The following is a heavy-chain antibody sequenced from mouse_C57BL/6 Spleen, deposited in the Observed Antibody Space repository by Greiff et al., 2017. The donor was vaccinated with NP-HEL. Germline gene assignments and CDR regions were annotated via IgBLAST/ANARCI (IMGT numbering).Heavy chain of an antibody. Sequence: DVKLVESEGGLVQPGSSMKLSCTASGFTFSDYYMAWVRQVPEKGLEWVANINYDGSSTYYLDSLKSRFIISRDNAKNILYLQMSSLKSEDTATYYCARTSNSYAMDYWGQGTSVTVSS. CDR2: INYDGSST. V-gene: IGHV5-16*01. J-gene: IGHJ4*01. D-gene: IGHD2-5*01. CDR1: GFTFSDYY. CDR3: ARTSNSYAMDY.